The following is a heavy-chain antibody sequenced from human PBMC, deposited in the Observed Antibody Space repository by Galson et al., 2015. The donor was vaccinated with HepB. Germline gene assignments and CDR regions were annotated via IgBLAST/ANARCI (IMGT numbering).Heavy chain of an antibody. Sequence: SLRLSCAASGFTFSSYWMSWVRQAPGKGLEWVANIKQDGSERYYVDSVKGRFTISRDNAKNSLYLQMNSLRAEDTAVYYCATTPIAVAGTYYYYGMDVWGQGTTVTVSS. CDR3: ATTPIAVAGTYYYYGMDV. CDR1: GFTFSSYW. D-gene: IGHD6-19*01. V-gene: IGHV3-7*01. J-gene: IGHJ6*02. CDR2: IKQDGSER.